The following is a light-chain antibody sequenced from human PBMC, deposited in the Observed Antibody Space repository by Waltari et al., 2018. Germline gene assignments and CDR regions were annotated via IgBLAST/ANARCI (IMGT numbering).Light chain of an antibody. CDR1: QSVSSY. Sequence: EIVLTQSPATLSLSPGERGTLSCRASQSVSSYLAWYQQKPGQAPRLLIYDASKRATGIPARFSGSGSGTNFTLAISSLEPEDYAVYYCQQRSNWPLSFGQGTKLEIK. V-gene: IGKV3-11*01. J-gene: IGKJ2*03. CDR2: DAS. CDR3: QQRSNWPLS.